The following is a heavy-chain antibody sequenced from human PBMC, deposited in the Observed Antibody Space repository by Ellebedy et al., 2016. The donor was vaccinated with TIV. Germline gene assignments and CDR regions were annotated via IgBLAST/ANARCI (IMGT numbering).Heavy chain of an antibody. CDR2: ISSNSGNE. V-gene: IGHV3-21*01. CDR3: ARDLHFAFDY. CDR1: GFTFSSYN. J-gene: IGHJ4*02. Sequence: PGGSLRLSCAASGFTFSSYNLNCVRRAPGKDLEWVSSISSNSGNESCADSVEGRFTISRDNARNSLYLQMNSLRAEDTAVYYCARDLHFAFDYWGRGTLVTVSS.